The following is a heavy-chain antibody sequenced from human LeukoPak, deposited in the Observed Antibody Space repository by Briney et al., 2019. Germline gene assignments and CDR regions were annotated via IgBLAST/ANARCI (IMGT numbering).Heavy chain of an antibody. Sequence: SVKVSCKASGGTFSSYAISWVRQAPGQGLEWMGGIIPIFGTANYAQKFQGRVTITADKSTSTAYMELSSLRSEDTAVYYCARCRSIAARPDSYYYYYMDVWGKGTTVTVSS. CDR2: IIPIFGTA. CDR1: GGTFSSYA. J-gene: IGHJ6*03. V-gene: IGHV1-69*06. CDR3: ARCRSIAARPDSYYYYYMDV. D-gene: IGHD6-6*01.